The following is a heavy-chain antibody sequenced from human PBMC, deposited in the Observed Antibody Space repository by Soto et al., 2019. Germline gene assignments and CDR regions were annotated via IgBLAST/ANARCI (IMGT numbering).Heavy chain of an antibody. J-gene: IGHJ4*02. D-gene: IGHD2-8*02. Sequence: QVQLQQWGAGLLKPSETLSLTCAVYGGSFSGYYWTWIRQPPGTGLEWIGEINHSGSTNYNPSLNTPLTISVDTSKNQFSLKLTSVTAPHTPVYYCARHKITGLFDYWGQGPLVTVSS. CDR2: INHSGST. CDR3: ARHKITGLFDY. V-gene: IGHV4-34*01. CDR1: GGSFSGYY.